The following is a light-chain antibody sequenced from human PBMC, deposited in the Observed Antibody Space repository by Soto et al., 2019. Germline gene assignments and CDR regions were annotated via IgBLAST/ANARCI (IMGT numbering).Light chain of an antibody. Sequence: QSVLTQPPSASETPGQRVTISCSGSSSNIGTNSVYWYQQLPGTAPKLLIYSNNQRPSGVPDRFSGSKSGTSASLAISGLRSEDEADYYCAAWDDSLSGLYVFGTGTKVTVL. CDR1: SSNIGTNS. V-gene: IGLV1-47*02. CDR3: AAWDDSLSGLYV. CDR2: SNN. J-gene: IGLJ1*01.